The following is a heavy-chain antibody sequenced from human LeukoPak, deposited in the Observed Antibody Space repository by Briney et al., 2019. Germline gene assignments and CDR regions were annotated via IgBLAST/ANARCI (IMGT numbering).Heavy chain of an antibody. J-gene: IGHJ6*03. CDR3: ARLHSSSSVMGYYYMDV. CDR2: MNPNSGNT. D-gene: IGHD6-6*01. CDR1: GYTFTSYD. V-gene: IGHV1-8*03. Sequence: ASVKVSCKASGYTFTSYDINWVRQATGQGLEWMGWMNPNSGNTGYAQKFQGRVTITRNTSISTAYMELSSLRSEDTAVYYCARLHSSSSVMGYYYMDVWGKGTTVTVSS.